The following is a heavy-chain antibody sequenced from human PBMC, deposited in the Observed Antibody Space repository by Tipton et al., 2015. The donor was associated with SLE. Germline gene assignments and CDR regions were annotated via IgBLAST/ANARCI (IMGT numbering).Heavy chain of an antibody. V-gene: IGHV4-31*02. CDR1: EGSISSGGYY. CDR2: IYYTGST. Sequence: LSCTVSEGSISSGGYYWSWIRQHPGKGLEWIGYIYYTGSTYYNPSLKSRVAMSVDTSKNQFSLRLSSVTAADTGMYYCARDLAGVKDYWGQGTLVTVSS. CDR3: ARDLAGVKDY. J-gene: IGHJ4*02. D-gene: IGHD3-10*01.